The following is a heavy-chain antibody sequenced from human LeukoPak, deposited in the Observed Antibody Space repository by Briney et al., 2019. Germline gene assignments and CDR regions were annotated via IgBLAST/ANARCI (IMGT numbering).Heavy chain of an antibody. CDR2: IHYSGST. CDR3: ANLIAAAPYFQH. V-gene: IGHV4-59*08. D-gene: IGHD6-13*01. J-gene: IGHJ1*01. Sequence: SETLSLTCTVSGGSISSYYWSWIRQPPGKGLEWIGYIHYSGSTNYNPSLKSRVIISVDTSKNQFSLKLSSVTAADTAVYYCANLIAAAPYFQHWGQGTLVTVSS. CDR1: GGSISSYY.